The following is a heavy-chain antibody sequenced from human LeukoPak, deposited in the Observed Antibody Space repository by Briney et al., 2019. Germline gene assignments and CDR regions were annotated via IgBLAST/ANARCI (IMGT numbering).Heavy chain of an antibody. Sequence: GASVKASCKASGYTFTSYHMHWVRQAPGQGLEWMGIINPSGGSARYAQRFQGRVTLTRDTSTTTVYMELSSLRSEDTAVYYCARVYYDSSEEYFQHWGQGTLVTVSS. J-gene: IGHJ1*01. V-gene: IGHV1-46*01. CDR1: GYTFTSYH. D-gene: IGHD3-22*01. CDR3: ARVYYDSSEEYFQH. CDR2: INPSGGSA.